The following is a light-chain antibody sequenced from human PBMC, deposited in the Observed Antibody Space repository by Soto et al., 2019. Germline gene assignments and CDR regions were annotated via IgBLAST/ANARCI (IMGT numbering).Light chain of an antibody. Sequence: DLQMTQSPSSLSASVGDRVTITCRASQSISNYLNWYQQKPGKAPNLLIYDASSLLSGVPSRFSGSGSGTDFTLTISSLQPEDFSIYYCQQSDSTPYTFGQGTKLEIK. CDR2: DAS. CDR3: QQSDSTPYT. CDR1: QSISNY. J-gene: IGKJ2*01. V-gene: IGKV1-39*01.